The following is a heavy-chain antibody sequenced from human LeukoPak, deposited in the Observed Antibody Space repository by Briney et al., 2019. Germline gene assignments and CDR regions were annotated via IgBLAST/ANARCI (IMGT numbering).Heavy chain of an antibody. J-gene: IGHJ4*02. CDR2: ISGSGGST. CDR3: ARDPSIFGVVGLDY. V-gene: IGHV3-23*01. CDR1: GFTFSSYA. D-gene: IGHD3-3*01. Sequence: GGSLRLSCAASGFTFSSYAMSWVRQAPGKGLEWVSAISGSGGSTYYADSVKGRFIISRDNSKNTLYLQMNSLRAEDTAVYYCARDPSIFGVVGLDYWGQGTLVTVSS.